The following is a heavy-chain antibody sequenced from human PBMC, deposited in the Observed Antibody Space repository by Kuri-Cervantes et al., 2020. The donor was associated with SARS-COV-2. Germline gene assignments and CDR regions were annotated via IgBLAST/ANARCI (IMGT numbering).Heavy chain of an antibody. D-gene: IGHD3-10*01. CDR1: GFTFSSYW. Sequence: GESLKISCAASGFTFSSYWMSWVRQAPGKGLEWVSYISKSDNTIYYADSVKGRFTISRGNAKNSLYLQMNSLRAEDTAVYYCASRYYGSGSYNYFDYWGQGTLVTVSS. V-gene: IGHV3-48*04. J-gene: IGHJ4*02. CDR2: ISKSDNTI. CDR3: ASRYYGSGSYNYFDY.